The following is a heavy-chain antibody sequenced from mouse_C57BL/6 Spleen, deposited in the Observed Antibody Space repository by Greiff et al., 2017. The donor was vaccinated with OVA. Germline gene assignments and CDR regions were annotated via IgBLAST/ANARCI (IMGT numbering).Heavy chain of an antibody. V-gene: IGHV2-6*01. J-gene: IGHJ4*01. D-gene: IGHD2-14*01. Sequence: VKLVESGPGLVAPSQSLSITCTVSGFSLTSYGVDWVRQSPGKGLEWLGVIWGVGSTTYNSAIISRLSICKDNSKCHAFLKMNSLQTDDEAMYYCATATVGTSDMDYWGQGTSVTVSS. CDR1: GFSLTSYG. CDR2: IWGVGST. CDR3: ATATVGTSDMDY.